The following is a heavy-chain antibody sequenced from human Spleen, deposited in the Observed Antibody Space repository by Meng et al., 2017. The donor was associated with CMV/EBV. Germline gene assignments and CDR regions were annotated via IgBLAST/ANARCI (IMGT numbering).Heavy chain of an antibody. D-gene: IGHD3/OR15-3a*01. CDR2: IIPILGIA. CDR3: ARDRGLGNPDFNWFDP. J-gene: IGHJ5*02. CDR1: GYTFTGYY. Sequence: SGYTFTGYYMHWVRQAPGQGLEWMGRIIPILGIANYAQKFQGRVTITTDEYRTTFYMELRNLRSDDTAVYYCARDRGLGNPDFNWFDPWGQGTLVTVSS. V-gene: IGHV1-69*04.